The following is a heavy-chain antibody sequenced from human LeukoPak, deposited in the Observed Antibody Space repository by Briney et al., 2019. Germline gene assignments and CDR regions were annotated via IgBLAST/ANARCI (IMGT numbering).Heavy chain of an antibody. CDR3: ARDGRDSIVLMVYAPNYFDY. CDR1: GFTFSSYS. V-gene: IGHV3-21*01. Sequence: GGSLRLSCAASGFTFSSYSMNWVRQAPGKGLEWVSSISSSSSYIYYADSVKGRFTISRDNAKNSLYLQMNSLRAEDTAVYYCARDGRDSIVLMVYAPNYFDYWGQGTLVTVSS. J-gene: IGHJ4*02. D-gene: IGHD2-8*01. CDR2: ISSSSSYI.